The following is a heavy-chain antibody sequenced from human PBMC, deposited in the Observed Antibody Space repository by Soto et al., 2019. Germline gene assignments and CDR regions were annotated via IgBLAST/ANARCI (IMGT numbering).Heavy chain of an antibody. CDR2: IYYSGST. V-gene: IGHV4-59*08. Sequence: SELLPLRYTVAGGSISGYDWSCIRKTPGKGLEWIGYIYYSGSTNYNPSLKSRVTISVDTSKNQFSLKLGSVTAADTAVYYCARPGDSSGYYPFDYWGQGTLVTVSS. CDR1: GGSISGYD. J-gene: IGHJ4*02. D-gene: IGHD3-22*01. CDR3: ARPGDSSGYYPFDY.